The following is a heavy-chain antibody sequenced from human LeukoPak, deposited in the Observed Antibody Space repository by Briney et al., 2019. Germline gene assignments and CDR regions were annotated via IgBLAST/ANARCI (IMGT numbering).Heavy chain of an antibody. D-gene: IGHD6-13*01. CDR3: ARRGNWGYSSSWYDHYYYYMDV. CDR2: INHSGST. CDR1: GGSFSGYY. V-gene: IGHV4-34*01. Sequence: PSETLSLTCAVYGGSFSGYYWSWIRQPPGKGLEWIGEINHSGSTNYNPSLKSRVTISVDTSKNQFSLKLSSVTAADTTVYYCARRGNWGYSSSWYDHYYYYMDVWGKGTTVTVSS. J-gene: IGHJ6*03.